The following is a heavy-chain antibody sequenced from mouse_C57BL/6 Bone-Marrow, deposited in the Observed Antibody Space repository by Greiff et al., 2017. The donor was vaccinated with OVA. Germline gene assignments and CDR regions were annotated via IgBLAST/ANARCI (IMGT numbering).Heavy chain of an antibody. V-gene: IGHV1-19*01. CDR3: AENGNSFAY. CDR1: GYTFTDYY. CDR2: INPYNGGT. Sequence: VHVKQSGPVLVKPGASVKMSCKASGYTFTDYYMNWVKQSHGKSLEWIGVINPYNGGTSYNQKFKGKATLTVDKSSSTAYMELNSLTSEDSAVYYCAENGNSFAYWGQGTLVTVSA. J-gene: IGHJ3*01. D-gene: IGHD2-1*01.